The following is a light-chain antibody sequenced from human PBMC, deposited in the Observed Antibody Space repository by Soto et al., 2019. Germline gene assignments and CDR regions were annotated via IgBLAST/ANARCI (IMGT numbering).Light chain of an antibody. Sequence: EIVMTQSPATLSVSPGERATLSCRDSQSVSTNLAWYQQKPGQAPRLLIYGASTRATGIPARFSGSGSGTEFTLTISSLQSEDFAVYYCQQYNNWPPSRTFGQGTKVEIK. V-gene: IGKV3D-15*01. J-gene: IGKJ1*01. CDR1: QSVSTN. CDR2: GAS. CDR3: QQYNNWPPSRT.